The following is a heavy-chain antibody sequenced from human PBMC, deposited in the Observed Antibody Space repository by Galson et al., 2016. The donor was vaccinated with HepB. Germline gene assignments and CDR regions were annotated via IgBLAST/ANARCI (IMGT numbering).Heavy chain of an antibody. CDR1: GYTFTSYW. Sequence: QSGAEVKKPGESLRISCQGSGYTFTSYWISWVRQMPGKGLEWMGRIDPSDSYTHYSPSFQGHVTISADKSITTVYLQWSSLKASDTAMYYCARPTAGADIPYYWGQGTLVTVSS. J-gene: IGHJ4*02. CDR2: IDPSDSYT. V-gene: IGHV5-10-1*01. D-gene: IGHD2-2*02. CDR3: ARPTAGADIPYY.